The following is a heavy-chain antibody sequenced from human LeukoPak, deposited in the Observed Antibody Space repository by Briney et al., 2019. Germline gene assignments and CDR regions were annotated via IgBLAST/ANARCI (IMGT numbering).Heavy chain of an antibody. V-gene: IGHV1-8*01. CDR3: ARVAGSSSWFAGLFDP. CDR1: GYTFTSYD. J-gene: IGHJ5*02. Sequence: ASVKVSRKASGYTFTSYDINWVRQATGQGLEWMGWMNPNSGNTGYAQKYQGRVTMTRNTSISTAYMELSSLRSEDTAVYYCARVAGSSSWFAGLFDPWGQGTLVTVSS. CDR2: MNPNSGNT. D-gene: IGHD6-13*01.